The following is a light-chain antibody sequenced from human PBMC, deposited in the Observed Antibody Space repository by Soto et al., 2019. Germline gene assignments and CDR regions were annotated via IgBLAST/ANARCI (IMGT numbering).Light chain of an antibody. CDR2: DNT. J-gene: IGLJ1*01. CDR3: QSYDNSLRAYV. CDR1: TSNLGAGYD. V-gene: IGLV1-40*01. Sequence: QAVVTQPASVSGAPGQSVSISCTGTTSNLGAGYDVHWYQHLPGTAPTLLISDNTNRPSGVPDRFSGSKSGSSASLAISGLQSEDEVDYYCQSYDNSLRAYVFGPGTKVTVL.